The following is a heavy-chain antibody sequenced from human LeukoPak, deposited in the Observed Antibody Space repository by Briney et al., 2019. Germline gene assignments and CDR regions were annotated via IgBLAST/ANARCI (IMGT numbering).Heavy chain of an antibody. Sequence: PSETLSLTCAVSGASVSGSNYYWGWIRQPPGKGLEWIGNIYSSGSTNYNPSLKSRVTFSVDTSKNQFSLKLISVTAADTAVYYCARVKGVVTAILDYWGQGTLVTVSS. J-gene: IGHJ4*02. CDR2: IYSSGST. CDR1: GASVSGSNYY. CDR3: ARVKGVVTAILDY. D-gene: IGHD2-21*02. V-gene: IGHV4-39*07.